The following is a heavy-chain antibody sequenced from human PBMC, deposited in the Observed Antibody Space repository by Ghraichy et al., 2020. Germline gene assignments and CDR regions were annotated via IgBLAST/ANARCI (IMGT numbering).Heavy chain of an antibody. CDR3: ARDFEYQLPNYYYYMDV. CDR1: GYTFTSYG. V-gene: IGHV1-18*01. Sequence: ASVKVSCKASGYTFTSYGISWVRQAPGQGLEWMGWISAYNGNTNYAQKLQGRVTMTTDTSTSTAYMELRSLRSDDTAVYYCARDFEYQLPNYYYYMDVWGKGTTVTVSS. CDR2: ISAYNGNT. D-gene: IGHD2-2*01. J-gene: IGHJ6*03.